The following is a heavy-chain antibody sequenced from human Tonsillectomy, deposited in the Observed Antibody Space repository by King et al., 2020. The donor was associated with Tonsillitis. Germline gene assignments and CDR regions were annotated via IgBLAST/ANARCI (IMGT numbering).Heavy chain of an antibody. V-gene: IGHV3-53*01. Sequence: QLVESGGGLIQSGGSLRLSCAASGFTVRSNYMSWVRQAPGKGLEWGSVIYSGGSTYYADPVKGRFTTPRDNSKNTLYLQMKSLRAEDTAVYYCARAITYGSESYAPYYCGMDVWGQGTPVTVSS. CDR1: GFTVRSNY. D-gene: IGHD3-10*01. J-gene: IGHJ6*02. CDR3: ARAITYGSESYAPYYCGMDV. CDR2: IYSGGST.